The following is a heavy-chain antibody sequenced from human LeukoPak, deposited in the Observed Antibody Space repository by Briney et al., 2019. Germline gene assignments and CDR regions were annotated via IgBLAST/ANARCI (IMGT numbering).Heavy chain of an antibody. CDR3: ARDTGHGRDGYNWDY. V-gene: IGHV3-23*01. D-gene: IGHD5-24*01. CDR1: GFTFSSYA. Sequence: PGGSLRLSCAASGFTFSSYAMSWVRQAPGKGLEWVSAISGSGGSTYYADSVKGRFTISRDNAKNSLYLQMNSLRAEDTAVYYCARDTGHGRDGYNWDYWGQGTLVTVSS. J-gene: IGHJ4*02. CDR2: ISGSGGST.